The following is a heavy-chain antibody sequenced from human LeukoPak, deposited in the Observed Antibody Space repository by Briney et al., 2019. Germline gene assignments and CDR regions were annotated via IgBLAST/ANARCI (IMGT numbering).Heavy chain of an antibody. CDR2: IRTKSNNYAT. D-gene: IGHD3-22*01. CDR3: TSYDNDGNYYYNY. Sequence: GGSLKLSCAASGFAFSASAIHWVRQASGKGLEWVGRIRTKSNNYATTYGASVKGRFTISRDDSKNTASLHMSSVKTEDTAMYFCTSYDNDGNYYYNYWGRGILITVSS. J-gene: IGHJ4*02. V-gene: IGHV3-73*01. CDR1: GFAFSASA.